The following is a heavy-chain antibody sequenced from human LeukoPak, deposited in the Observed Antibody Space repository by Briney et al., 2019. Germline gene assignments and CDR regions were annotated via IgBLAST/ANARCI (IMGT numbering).Heavy chain of an antibody. CDR3: AIKSYYYGSGSSGYFDY. V-gene: IGHV4-34*01. D-gene: IGHD3-10*01. Sequence: SETLSLTCAVYGGSFSGYYWSWIRQPPGKGLEWIGEINHSGSTNYNPSLKSRVTISVDTSKNQFSLKLCSVTAADTAVYYCAIKSYYYGSGSSGYFDYWGQGTLVTVSS. CDR2: INHSGST. J-gene: IGHJ4*02. CDR1: GGSFSGYY.